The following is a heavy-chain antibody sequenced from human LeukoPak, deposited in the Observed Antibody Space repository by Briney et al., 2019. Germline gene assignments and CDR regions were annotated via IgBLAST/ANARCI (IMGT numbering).Heavy chain of an antibody. CDR2: IYYSGST. CDR3: ARVTVVTFDI. Sequence: NPSETLSLTCTVSGGSISSSSYYWGWIRQPPGKGLEWIGSIYYSGSTYYNPSLKSRVTISVDTSKNQFSLKLSSVTAADTAVYYCARVTVVTFDIWGQGTMVTVSS. CDR1: GGSISSSSYY. D-gene: IGHD4-23*01. J-gene: IGHJ3*02. V-gene: IGHV4-39*01.